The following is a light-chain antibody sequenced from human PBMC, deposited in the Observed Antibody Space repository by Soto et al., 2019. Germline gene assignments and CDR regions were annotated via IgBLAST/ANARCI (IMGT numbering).Light chain of an antibody. CDR1: GSNIGAGFD. J-gene: IGLJ2*01. Sequence: QSVLTQPPSLSGAPGQTIIISCTGGGSNIGAGFDVHWYQQLPGTAPKLLIYGNTNRPSGVPDRFSGSKSGTSASLVITGLPAEDEADYYCQSYDTGLSGPVVFGGGTKVTVL. CDR3: QSYDTGLSGPVV. V-gene: IGLV1-40*01. CDR2: GNT.